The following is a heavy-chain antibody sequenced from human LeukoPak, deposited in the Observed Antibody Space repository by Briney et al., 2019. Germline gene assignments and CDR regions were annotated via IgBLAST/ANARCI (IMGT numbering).Heavy chain of an antibody. V-gene: IGHV4-38-2*02. D-gene: IGHD4-17*01. Sequence: ASETLSLTCTVSGYSISSGYYWGWIRQPPGKGLEWIGSIYHSGSTYYNPSLKSRVTISVDTSKNQFSLKLSSVTAADTAVYYCARVTLNDYGDYVDYWGQGTLVTVSS. J-gene: IGHJ4*02. CDR3: ARVTLNDYGDYVDY. CDR2: IYHSGST. CDR1: GYSISSGYY.